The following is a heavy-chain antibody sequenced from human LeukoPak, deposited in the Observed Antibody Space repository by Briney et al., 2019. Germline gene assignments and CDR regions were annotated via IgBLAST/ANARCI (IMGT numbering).Heavy chain of an antibody. J-gene: IGHJ6*03. CDR3: ARQEDYYYYMDV. Sequence: SETLSLTCTVSGGSISSYYWSWIRQPPGKGLEWIGYIYTSGSTNYNPSLKSRVTISVDTSKNQFSLKLSSVTAADTAVYYFARQEDYYYYMDVWGKGTTVTVSS. V-gene: IGHV4-4*09. CDR1: GGSISSYY. CDR2: IYTSGST.